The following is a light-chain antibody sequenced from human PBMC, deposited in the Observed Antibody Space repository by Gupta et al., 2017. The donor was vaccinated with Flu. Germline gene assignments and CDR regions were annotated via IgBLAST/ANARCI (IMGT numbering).Light chain of an antibody. Sequence: PSTLSASVGDRVTITCRASQSVTNRLAWYQQKPGKAPKLLIHTASSLESGVPSTFSGCGSRTEFTLTISGLQPDDYASYFCQQDERGPCVFGQGTKV. CDR2: TAS. CDR1: QSVTNR. CDR3: QQDERGPCV. V-gene: IGKV1-5*03. J-gene: IGKJ1*01.